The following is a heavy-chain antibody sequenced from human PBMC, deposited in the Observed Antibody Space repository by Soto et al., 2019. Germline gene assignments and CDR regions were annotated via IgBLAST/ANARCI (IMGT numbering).Heavy chain of an antibody. J-gene: IGHJ4*02. D-gene: IGHD2-8*01. V-gene: IGHV1-18*01. Sequence: QVQLVQSGAEVKKPGASVKVSCKASGYTFTSYGISWVRQAPGQGLEWMGWISAYNGNTNYAQKLQGRVTMTTDTSTETGYMEVRSLKSEDKAVDYWAGGSRLGPRHMRYIGYWGQGTLVTVSS. CDR1: GYTFTSYG. CDR2: ISAYNGNT. CDR3: AGGSRLGPRHMRYIGY.